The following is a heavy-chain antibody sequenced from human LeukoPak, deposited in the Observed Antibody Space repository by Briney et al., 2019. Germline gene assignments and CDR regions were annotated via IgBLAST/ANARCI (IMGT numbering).Heavy chain of an antibody. V-gene: IGHV3-7*01. CDR3: ARMGSAYGDHEVHDY. CDR2: IKQDGSEK. J-gene: IGHJ4*02. CDR1: GFTFSSYW. Sequence: PGGSLRLSCAASGFTFSSYWMSWVRQAPGKGLEWVANIKQDGSEKYYVDSVKGRFTISRDNAKNSLYLQMNSLRAEDTAVYYCARMGSAYGDHEVHDYWGQGTLVTVSS. D-gene: IGHD4-17*01.